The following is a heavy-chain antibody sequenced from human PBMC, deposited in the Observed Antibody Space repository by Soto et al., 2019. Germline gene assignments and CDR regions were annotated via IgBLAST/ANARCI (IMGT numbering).Heavy chain of an antibody. J-gene: IGHJ4*02. D-gene: IGHD3-3*01. CDR1: DDSINSDKYY. V-gene: IGHV4-39*01. Sequence: SETLSLTCSVSDDSINSDKYYLGWIRQPPVKRLAWVVGIYYHGNAYYSPSLQLRAIISRAQSRCQFSLNLNSVTASDSVVYFFARLEGLAPTSYYLDLWGPGALVTACS. CDR2: IYYHGNA. CDR3: ARLEGLAPTSYYLDL.